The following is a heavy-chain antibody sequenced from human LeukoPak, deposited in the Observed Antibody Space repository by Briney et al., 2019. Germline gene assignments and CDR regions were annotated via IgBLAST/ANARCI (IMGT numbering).Heavy chain of an antibody. CDR3: ARDLFNWNAVDY. CDR1: GYTFTSYY. D-gene: IGHD1-20*01. Sequence: ASVKVSCKASGYTFTSYYMYWVRQAPGQGLEWMGIINISGGNTNYAQKFQGRVTMTRDMSTSTVYMELSRLRSDDTAVYYCARDLFNWNAVDYWGQGTLVTVSS. J-gene: IGHJ4*02. V-gene: IGHV1-46*01. CDR2: INISGGNT.